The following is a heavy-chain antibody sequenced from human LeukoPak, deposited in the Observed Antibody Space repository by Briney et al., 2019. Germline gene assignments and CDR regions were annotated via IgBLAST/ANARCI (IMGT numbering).Heavy chain of an antibody. V-gene: IGHV3-21*01. Sequence: GGSLRLSCVASGFTFSSYYMQWVRQDPRKGLVWVSSISSSSSYIYYADSVKGRFTISRDNAKNSLYLQMNSLRAEDTAVYYCARGKVVGATTGQYFQHWGQGTLVTVSS. D-gene: IGHD1-26*01. J-gene: IGHJ1*01. CDR2: ISSSSSYI. CDR1: GFTFSSYY. CDR3: ARGKVVGATTGQYFQH.